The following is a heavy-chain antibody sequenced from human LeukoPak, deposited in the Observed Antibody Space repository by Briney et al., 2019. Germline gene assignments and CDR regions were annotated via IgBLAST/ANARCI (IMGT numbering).Heavy chain of an antibody. CDR3: AKDWSVVAITYAEMAFDI. D-gene: IGHD3-22*01. Sequence: GGSLRLSCAASRFTFSSYAMSWVRQAPGKGLEWVSAISGSGGSTYYADSVKGRFTISRDNSKNTLYLQMNSLRAEDTAVYYCAKDWSVVAITYAEMAFDIWGQGTMVTVSS. CDR2: ISGSGGST. V-gene: IGHV3-23*01. J-gene: IGHJ3*02. CDR1: RFTFSSYA.